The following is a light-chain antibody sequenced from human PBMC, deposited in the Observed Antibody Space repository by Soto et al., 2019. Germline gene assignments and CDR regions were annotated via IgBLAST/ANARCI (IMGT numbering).Light chain of an antibody. CDR3: QQYSHLVT. CDR2: DAS. Sequence: IQMTQSPSTLSAPVGDRFTITFQASQTISTLLAWFQHKPGKAPNLLIYDASNLESGVPSRFSGSGSGTEFPLTISSLQSDDSATYFCQQYSHLVTFVQGTKLEI. V-gene: IGKV1-5*01. CDR1: QTISTL. J-gene: IGKJ2*01.